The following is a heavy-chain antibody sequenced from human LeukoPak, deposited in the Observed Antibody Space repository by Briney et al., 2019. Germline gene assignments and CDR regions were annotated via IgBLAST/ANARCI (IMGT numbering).Heavy chain of an antibody. CDR3: ARESSSSDAFDI. J-gene: IGHJ3*02. D-gene: IGHD6-6*01. Sequence: PGGSLRLSCAASGFTFSSYSMNWVRQAPGKGLEWVSSISSSSSYIYYADSVKGRFTISRDNAKNSLNLQMNSLRAEDTAVYYCARESSSSDAFDIWGQGTMVTVSS. V-gene: IGHV3-21*01. CDR2: ISSSSSYI. CDR1: GFTFSSYS.